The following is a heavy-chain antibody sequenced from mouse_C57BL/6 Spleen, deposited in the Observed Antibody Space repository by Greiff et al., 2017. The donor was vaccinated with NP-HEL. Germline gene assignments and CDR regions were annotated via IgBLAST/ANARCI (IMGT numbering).Heavy chain of an antibody. CDR2: ISYDGSN. J-gene: IGHJ3*01. Sequence: VQLQQSGPGLVKPSQSLSLTCSVTGYSITSGYYWNWIRQFPGNKLEWMGYISYDGSNNYNPSLKNRISITRDTSKNQFFLKLNSVTTEDTATYYCARDHYYGSSSFAYWGQGTLVTVSA. CDR3: ARDHYYGSSSFAY. V-gene: IGHV3-6*01. CDR1: GYSITSGYY. D-gene: IGHD1-1*01.